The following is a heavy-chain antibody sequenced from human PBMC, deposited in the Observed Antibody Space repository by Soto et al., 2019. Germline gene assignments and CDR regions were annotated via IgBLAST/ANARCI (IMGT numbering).Heavy chain of an antibody. CDR1: GFTFSTYS. CDR3: ARSEYYRSGTYYDFDY. Sequence: EVQLVESGGGLVQPGGSLRLSCAASGFTFSTYSMNWVRQTPGKGLEWVSYISSSSRTIYYADSVKGRFPISRDNDKDSLYLQMNSLRAEDTAVYYWARSEYYRSGTYYDFDYWGPGTLVTVSS. CDR2: ISSSSRTI. J-gene: IGHJ4*02. D-gene: IGHD3-10*01. V-gene: IGHV3-48*01.